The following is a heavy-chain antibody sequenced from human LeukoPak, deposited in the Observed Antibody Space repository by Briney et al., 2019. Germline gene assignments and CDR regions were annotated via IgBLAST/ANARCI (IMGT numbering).Heavy chain of an antibody. V-gene: IGHV3-21*01. CDR3: ARVIAAATIDY. J-gene: IGHJ4*01. D-gene: IGHD6-13*01. CDR2: ISSSSSYI. Sequence: PGESLRLSCAGSGFTFSSYSMNWVRQAPGKGLEWVSSISSSSSYIYYADSVKGRFTISRDNAKNLLYLQMNHLRAKDTAVYYCARVIAAATIDYRGPGTLVTVSS. CDR1: GFTFSSYS.